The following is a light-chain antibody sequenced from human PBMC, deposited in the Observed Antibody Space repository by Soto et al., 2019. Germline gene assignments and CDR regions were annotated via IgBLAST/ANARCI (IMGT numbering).Light chain of an antibody. CDR1: SSDVGGYNY. CDR2: EVT. CDR3: SSYAGSNNLV. J-gene: IGLJ2*01. V-gene: IGLV2-8*01. Sequence: QSALTQPPSASGSPGQSVTISCTGTSSDVGGYNYVSWYQQHPGKAPKLMIYEVTKRPSGVPGRFSGSKSGNTASLTVSGLPAEDEADDYCSSYAGSNNLVFGGGTKVTVL.